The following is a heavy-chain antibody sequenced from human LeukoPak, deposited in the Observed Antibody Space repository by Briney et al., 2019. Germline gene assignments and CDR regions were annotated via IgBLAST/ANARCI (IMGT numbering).Heavy chain of an antibody. CDR1: GGTFSSYA. CDR2: MNPNSGIT. CDR3: ARGLYYYDSNGRTPYDY. J-gene: IGHJ4*02. V-gene: IGHV1-8*02. Sequence: SSVKVSCKASGGTFSSYAISWVRQAPGQGLEWMGWMNPNSGITGYAQKFQGRVSMTRNTSISTAYMELSSLKSEDTAVYYCARGLYYYDSNGRTPYDYWGQGTLVTVSS. D-gene: IGHD3-22*01.